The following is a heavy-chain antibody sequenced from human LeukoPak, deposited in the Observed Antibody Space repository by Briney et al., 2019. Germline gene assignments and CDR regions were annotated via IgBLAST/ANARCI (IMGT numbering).Heavy chain of an antibody. V-gene: IGHV1-2*06. Sequence: ASVKVSCKASGYTFTGYYMHWVRQAPGQGLEWMGRINPNSGGTNYAQKFQGRVTMTRDTSISTAYMELSRLRSDDTAVYYCARLPGYCSGGSCYYYFDYWGQGTLVTVSS. D-gene: IGHD2-15*01. CDR2: INPNSGGT. CDR1: GYTFTGYY. CDR3: ARLPGYCSGGSCYYYFDY. J-gene: IGHJ4*02.